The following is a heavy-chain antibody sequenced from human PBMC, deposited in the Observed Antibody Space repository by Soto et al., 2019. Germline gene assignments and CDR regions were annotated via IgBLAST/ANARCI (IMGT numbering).Heavy chain of an antibody. CDR2: ISGSGGIT. CDR1: GFTFSSYA. Sequence: PGGSLRLSCAAPGFTFSSYAMSWVRQGPGKGLEWVSAISGSGGITYYADSVKGRFTISRDNSKNTLYLQMNSLRAEDTAVYYCARATPSRSQPHHNYYYGMEVWGQGTPLTLSS. CDR3: ARATPSRSQPHHNYYYGMEV. J-gene: IGHJ6*02. D-gene: IGHD6-13*01. V-gene: IGHV3-23*01.